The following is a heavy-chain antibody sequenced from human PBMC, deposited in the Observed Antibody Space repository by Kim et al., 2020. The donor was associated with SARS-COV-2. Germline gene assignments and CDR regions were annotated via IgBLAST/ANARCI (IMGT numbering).Heavy chain of an antibody. CDR2: INPSGGST. CDR3: ARDPAPRAPDVLLWFGELAYNWFDP. D-gene: IGHD3-10*01. CDR1: GYTFTSYY. Sequence: ASVKVSCKASGYTFTSYYMHWVRQAPGQGLEWMGIINPSGGSTSYAQKFQGRVTMTRDTSTSTVYMELSSLRSEDTAVYYCARDPAPRAPDVLLWFGELAYNWFDPWGQGTLVTVSS. J-gene: IGHJ5*02. V-gene: IGHV1-46*01.